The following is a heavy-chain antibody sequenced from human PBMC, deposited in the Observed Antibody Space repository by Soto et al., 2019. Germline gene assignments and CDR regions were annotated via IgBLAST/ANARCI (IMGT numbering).Heavy chain of an antibody. V-gene: IGHV4-39*01. J-gene: IGHJ6*03. CDR3: ARHRLPRYSSSSFYYYYYMDV. Sequence: NPSETLSLTCTVSGGSISSSSYYWGWIRQPPGKGLEWIGSIYYSGSTYYNPSLKSRVTISVDTSKNQFSLKLSSVTAADTAVYYCARHRLPRYSSSSFYYYYYMDVWGKGTTVTVS. CDR2: IYYSGST. D-gene: IGHD6-6*01. CDR1: GGSISSSSYY.